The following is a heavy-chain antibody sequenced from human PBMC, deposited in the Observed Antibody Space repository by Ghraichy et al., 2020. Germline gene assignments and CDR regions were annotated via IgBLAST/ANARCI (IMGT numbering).Heavy chain of an antibody. D-gene: IGHD4-17*01. Sequence: SETLSLTCIVSGGSLSSYSWTWIRQSPGKGLEWIGNIAYSGTTHYNAALKNRVTISVDRPKNQFSLRVTSVTAADTAVYFCARLGDYKDYYYYYYMDVWGKGTTVAVS. CDR2: IAYSGTT. V-gene: IGHV4-59*08. J-gene: IGHJ6*03. CDR3: ARLGDYKDYYYYYYMDV. CDR1: GGSLSSYS.